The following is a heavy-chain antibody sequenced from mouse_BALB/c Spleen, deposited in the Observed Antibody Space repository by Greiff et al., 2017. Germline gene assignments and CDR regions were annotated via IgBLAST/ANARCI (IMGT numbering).Heavy chain of an antibody. V-gene: IGHV5-6-4*01. J-gene: IGHJ2*01. D-gene: IGHD1-1*01. CDR2: ISSGGSYT. Sequence: EVKVVESGGGLVKPGGSLKLSCAASGFTFSSYTMSWVRQTPEKRLEWVATISSGGSYTYYPDSVKGRFTISRDNAKNTLYLQMSSLKSEDTAMYYCTRVYYYGSERGYFDYWGQGTTLTVSS. CDR1: GFTFSSYT. CDR3: TRVYYYGSERGYFDY.